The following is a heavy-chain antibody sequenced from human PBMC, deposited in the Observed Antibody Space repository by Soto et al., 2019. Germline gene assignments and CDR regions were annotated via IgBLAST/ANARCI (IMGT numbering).Heavy chain of an antibody. CDR3: ATHRGGYDRDFDY. J-gene: IGHJ4*02. CDR2: IYSDDSR. V-gene: IGHV3-53*02. CDR1: GFTVSRNF. D-gene: IGHD5-12*01. Sequence: EVQLVETGGGLIQPGGSLTLSCAVSGFTVSRNFMSWDRQAPGKGLEWVSVIYSDDSRYYAGSVKGRFTISRDNSKNTLFLQMNSLRAEDTAVYYCATHRGGYDRDFDYWGRGALVTVSS.